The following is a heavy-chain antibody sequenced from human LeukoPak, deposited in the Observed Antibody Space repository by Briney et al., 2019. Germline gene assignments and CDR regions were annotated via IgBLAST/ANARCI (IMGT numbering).Heavy chain of an antibody. D-gene: IGHD5-24*01. CDR1: DGSVSSYY. V-gene: IGHV4-59*08. CDR2: IYFSGTT. Sequence: SETLTLTCTVSDGSVSSYYWSWIRQPPGKGLEWIGYIYFSGTTNYNPSLKSRVAISVDTSKNQFSLKLSSVTAADTALYYCARHPPRESRGNAFDIWGQGTVVTVSS. J-gene: IGHJ3*02. CDR3: ARHPPRESRGNAFDI.